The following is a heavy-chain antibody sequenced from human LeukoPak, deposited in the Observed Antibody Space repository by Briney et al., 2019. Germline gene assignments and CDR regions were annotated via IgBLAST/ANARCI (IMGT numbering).Heavy chain of an antibody. J-gene: IGHJ6*03. D-gene: IGHD6-13*01. Sequence: GGSLRLSCAASGFTFDDYGMSWVRHAPGKGLEWVSGINWNGGSTGYADSVKGRFTISRDNAKNSLYLQMNSLRAEDTALYYCARGIAAAGNRPLEDAPYHYYYYYMDVWGKGTTVTVSS. CDR3: ARGIAAAGNRPLEDAPYHYYYYYMDV. V-gene: IGHV3-20*04. CDR2: INWNGGST. CDR1: GFTFDDYG.